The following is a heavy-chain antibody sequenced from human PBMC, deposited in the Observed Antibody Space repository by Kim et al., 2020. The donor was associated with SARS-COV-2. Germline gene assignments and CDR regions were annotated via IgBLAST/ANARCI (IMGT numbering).Heavy chain of an antibody. V-gene: IGHV4-39*01. CDR1: GGSISSTTYY. Sequence: SETLSLTCSASGGSISSTTYYWGWIRQPPGKGLEWIGSIYYSGSANYNPSLKSRVSISVDTSENQFSLKLTTGTAADTAVYYSARHFDYPNAFDIWGQGTMVTVSS. CDR2: IYYSGSA. CDR3: ARHFDYPNAFDI. D-gene: IGHD4-17*01. J-gene: IGHJ3*02.